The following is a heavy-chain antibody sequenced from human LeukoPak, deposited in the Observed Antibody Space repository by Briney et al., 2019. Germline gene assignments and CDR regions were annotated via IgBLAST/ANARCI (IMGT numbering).Heavy chain of an antibody. CDR2: IYHSGST. J-gene: IGHJ4*02. CDR1: GYSISSDYY. V-gene: IGHV4-38-2*01. Sequence: RPSETLSLTCAVSGYSISSDYYWGWIRQPPGKGLEWIGNIYHSGSTYYNPSLKSRVTISVDTSKNQFSLKLSSVTAADTAVYYCARREMATITSSDYWGQGTLVTVSS. CDR3: ARREMATITSSDY. D-gene: IGHD5-24*01.